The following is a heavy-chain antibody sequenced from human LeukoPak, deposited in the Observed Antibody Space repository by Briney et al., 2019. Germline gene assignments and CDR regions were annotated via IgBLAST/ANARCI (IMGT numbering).Heavy chain of an antibody. J-gene: IGHJ4*02. CDR1: GGSFSGYY. CDR3: ARYSSPDY. D-gene: IGHD6-19*01. CDR2: INHSGST. V-gene: IGHV4-34*01. Sequence: SETLSLTCAVYGGSFSGYYWSWIRQPPGKGLEWIGEINHSGSTNYNPSLKSRVTISVDTSKNQFSLKLSSVTAADTAVYYCARYSSPDYWGQGTLVTVPS.